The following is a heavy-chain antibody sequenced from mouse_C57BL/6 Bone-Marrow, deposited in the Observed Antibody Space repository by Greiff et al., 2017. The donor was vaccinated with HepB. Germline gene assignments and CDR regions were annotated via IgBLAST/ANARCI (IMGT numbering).Heavy chain of an antibody. CDR3: ATTGTYYFDY. V-gene: IGHV1-74*01. D-gene: IGHD4-1*02. Sequence: QVHVKQPGAELVKPGASVKVSCKASGYTFTSYWMHWVKQRPGQGLEWIGRIHPSDSDTNYNQKFKGKATLTVDKSSSTAYMQLSSLTSEDSAVYYCATTGTYYFDYWGQGTTLTVSS. J-gene: IGHJ2*01. CDR1: GYTFTSYW. CDR2: IHPSDSDT.